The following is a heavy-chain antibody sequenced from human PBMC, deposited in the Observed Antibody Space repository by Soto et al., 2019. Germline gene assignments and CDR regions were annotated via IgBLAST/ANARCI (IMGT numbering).Heavy chain of an antibody. Sequence: GGSLRLSCAASGFPFSSFAMSWVRQSPGKGLDWVSAISVSGGSTYSADSVKGRFTISRDNSKNTLYLQMSSLRAEDTAVYYCARGFSAGKRSPSDFWGQGFMFTVSS. J-gene: IGHJ4*02. CDR1: GFPFSSFA. CDR3: ARGFSAGKRSPSDF. CDR2: ISVSGGST. D-gene: IGHD6-13*01. V-gene: IGHV3-23*01.